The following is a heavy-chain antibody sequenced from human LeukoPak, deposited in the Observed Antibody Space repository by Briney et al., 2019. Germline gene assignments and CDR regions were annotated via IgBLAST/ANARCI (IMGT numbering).Heavy chain of an antibody. V-gene: IGHV4-4*07. D-gene: IGHD3-10*01. CDR2: IYSSGST. Sequence: PSETLSLTCTVSGDSISNYYWSWIRQPAGKGLEWIGRIYSSGSTNYNPSLKSRVTMSVDTSKNQFSLKLSSVTAADTAVYYCARVSLVRGAPDYYFDYWGQGTLVTVSS. CDR3: ARVSLVRGAPDYYFDY. CDR1: GDSISNYY. J-gene: IGHJ4*02.